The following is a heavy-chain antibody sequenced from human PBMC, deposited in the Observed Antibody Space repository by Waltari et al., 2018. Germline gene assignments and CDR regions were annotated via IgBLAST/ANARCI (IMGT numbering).Heavy chain of an antibody. CDR3: ARTDYESNGVLKPYAFDV. CDR1: NDSVSNSRYH. J-gene: IGHJ3*01. CDR2: IYFSTIT. V-gene: IGHV4-39*01. Sequence: QQRLQESGPGLVKASGTLSLTCTVSNDSVSNSRYHWGWVRQPPGKGLGWIGSIYFSTITYYNPSRKRRDTISADTSKNQFSLKLSSVIAPDTAVYYGARTDYESNGVLKPYAFDVWGQGTMVTVSS. D-gene: IGHD3-22*01.